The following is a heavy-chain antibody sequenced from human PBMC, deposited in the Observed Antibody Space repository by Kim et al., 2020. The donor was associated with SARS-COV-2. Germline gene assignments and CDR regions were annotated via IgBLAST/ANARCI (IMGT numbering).Heavy chain of an antibody. CDR3: AREGTTQEVDY. CDR2: IYYSGST. J-gene: IGHJ4*02. CDR1: GGSISSGGYY. Sequence: SDTLSLTCTVSGGSISSGGYYWSWIRQHPGKGLEWIGYIYYSGSTYYNPSLKSRVTISVDTSKNQFSLKLSSVTAADTAVYYCAREGTTQEVDYWGQGTLVTVSS. V-gene: IGHV4-31*03.